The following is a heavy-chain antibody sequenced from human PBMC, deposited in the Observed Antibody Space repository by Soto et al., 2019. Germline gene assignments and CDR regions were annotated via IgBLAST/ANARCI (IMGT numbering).Heavy chain of an antibody. CDR3: ARTPTVTILPDY. CDR1: GYTFTSYG. Sequence: ASVKVSCKASGYTFTSYGISWVRQAPGQGLEWMGWISAYNGNTNYAKKLQGRVTMTSDTSTSTAYMELRSLRSDDTAVYYCARTPTVTILPDYWGQGTLVTVSS. D-gene: IGHD4-17*01. CDR2: ISAYNGNT. J-gene: IGHJ4*02. V-gene: IGHV1-18*01.